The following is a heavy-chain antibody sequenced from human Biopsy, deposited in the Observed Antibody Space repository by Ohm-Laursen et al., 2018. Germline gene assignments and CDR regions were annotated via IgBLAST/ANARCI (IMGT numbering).Heavy chain of an antibody. CDR1: GGSISSDW. J-gene: IGHJ6*02. CDR2: VYYSGTT. CDR3: TRATNSTGWPYYYFYGMDI. D-gene: IGHD2/OR15-2a*01. Sequence: TLSPTCTVSGGSISSDWWSWIRQTPGKGLEWIGYVYYSGTTTYNPSLRSRVTISVDTSMNQISLRLQSVTAADTAIYYCTRATNSTGWPYYYFYGMDIWGQGTTVTVSS. V-gene: IGHV4-59*01.